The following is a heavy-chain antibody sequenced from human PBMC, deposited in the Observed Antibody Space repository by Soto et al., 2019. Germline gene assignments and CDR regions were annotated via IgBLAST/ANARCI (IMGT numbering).Heavy chain of an antibody. D-gene: IGHD3-22*01. CDR1: GYTFTSYY. Sequence: ASVKVSCKASGYTFTSYYMHWVRQAPGQGLEWMGIINPSGGSTSYAQKFQGRVTMTRGTSTSTVYMELSSLRSEDTAVYYCARDSISYYYDSNGYSFGYWGQGTLVTVSS. J-gene: IGHJ4*02. CDR2: INPSGGST. CDR3: ARDSISYYYDSNGYSFGY. V-gene: IGHV1-46*01.